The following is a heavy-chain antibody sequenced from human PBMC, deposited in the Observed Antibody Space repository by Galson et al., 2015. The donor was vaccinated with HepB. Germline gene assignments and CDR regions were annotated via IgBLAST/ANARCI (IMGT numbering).Heavy chain of an antibody. J-gene: IGHJ4*02. CDR1: GYTFTSYA. CDR3: AVHCSGGSCYSQAIDF. Sequence: SVKVSCKASGYTFTSYAMHWVRQAPGQRLEWMGWINAGNGNTKYSEKFQGRVTITSDTSASTAYMELSSLRSEDTAVYYCAVHCSGGSCYSQAIDFWGQGTLVTVSS. CDR2: INAGNGNT. V-gene: IGHV1-3*01. D-gene: IGHD2-15*01.